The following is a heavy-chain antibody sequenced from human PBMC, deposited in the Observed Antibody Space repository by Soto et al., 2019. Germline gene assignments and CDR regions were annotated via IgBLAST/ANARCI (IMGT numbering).Heavy chain of an antibody. CDR1: GGPFSSYA. Sequence: QVQLVQSGAEVKKPGSSVKVSCTASGGPFSSYAINWVRQAPGQGLEWMGVITPMFGAPQYAQNFKGRITITADKSTNAAYMDVSSLTSGDTAVYLCTRVFTGGWFDPCGQGTLVTVTS. CDR2: ITPMFGAP. J-gene: IGHJ5*02. CDR3: TRVFTGGWFDP. V-gene: IGHV1-69*06. D-gene: IGHD1-26*01.